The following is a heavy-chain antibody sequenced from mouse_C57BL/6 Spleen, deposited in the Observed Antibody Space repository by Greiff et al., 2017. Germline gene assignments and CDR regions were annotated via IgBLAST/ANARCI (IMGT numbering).Heavy chain of an antibody. D-gene: IGHD1-1*01. CDR2: ISDGGSYT. V-gene: IGHV5-4*01. CDR3: AREYGSSYDWYFEV. Sequence: EVMLVESGGGLVKPGGSLKLSCAASGFTFSSYAMSWVRQTPEKRLEWVATISDGGSYTYYPDNVKGRFTISRDNAKNNLYLQMSHLKSEDTAMYYCAREYGSSYDWYFEVWGTGTTVTVSS. J-gene: IGHJ1*03. CDR1: GFTFSSYA.